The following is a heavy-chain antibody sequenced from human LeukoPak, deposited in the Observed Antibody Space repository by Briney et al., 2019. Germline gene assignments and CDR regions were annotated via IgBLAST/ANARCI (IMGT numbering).Heavy chain of an antibody. CDR2: IYYSGST. J-gene: IGHJ3*02. CDR3: ARRGYSPSGAFDI. V-gene: IGHV4-31*03. CDR1: GGSISSSSYY. Sequence: KPSETLSLTCTVSGGSISSSSYYWGWIRQPPGKGLEWIGYIYYSGSTYYNPSLKSRVTISVDTSKNQFSLKLSSVTAADTAVYYCARRGYSPSGAFDIWGQGTMVTVSS. D-gene: IGHD5-18*01.